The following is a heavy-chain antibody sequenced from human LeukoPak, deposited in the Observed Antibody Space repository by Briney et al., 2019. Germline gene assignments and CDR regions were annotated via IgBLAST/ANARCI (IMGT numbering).Heavy chain of an antibody. D-gene: IGHD3-10*01. V-gene: IGHV3-7*03. CDR2: INKDATAK. CDR3: AREDWFHFDY. Sequence: GGSLGLSCAASGFTFSSYAMSWVRQAPGKGLEWVANINKDATAKYYVDSVKGRFTISRDNAKNSLYLQMNGLRAEDTAVYYCAREDWFHFDYWGQGTLVTVSS. CDR1: GFTFSSYA. J-gene: IGHJ4*02.